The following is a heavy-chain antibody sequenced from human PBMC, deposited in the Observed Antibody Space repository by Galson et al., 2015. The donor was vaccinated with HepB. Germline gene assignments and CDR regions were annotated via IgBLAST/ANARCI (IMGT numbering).Heavy chain of an antibody. CDR3: TQGPRNYGFDF. CDR2: MNPISGNT. CDR1: VYTFTTSD. Sequence: SVKVSCKASVYTFTTSDFNWVRQATGQGPEWMGWMNPISGNTGYAQKFQGRVTMTRDTSISTIYMELSSLRSEDPAVYYCTQGPRNYGFDFWGQGTPVTVSS. D-gene: IGHD1-7*01. J-gene: IGHJ4*02. V-gene: IGHV1-8*01.